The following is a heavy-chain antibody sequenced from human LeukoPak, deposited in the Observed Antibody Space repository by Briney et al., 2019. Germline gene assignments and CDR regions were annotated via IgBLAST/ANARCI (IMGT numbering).Heavy chain of an antibody. J-gene: IGHJ4*02. V-gene: IGHV3-23*01. Sequence: PGGSLRLSCAASGFTFSSYAMSWVRQAPGKGLEWVSAIRGGDGSTYYADSVKGRFTISRDNSKNTLYLQMNILRAEDTAVYYCAKDRRPTTVVTYPSYWGQGTLVTVSS. CDR3: AKDRRPTTVVTYPSY. D-gene: IGHD4-11*01. CDR1: GFTFSSYA. CDR2: IRGGDGST.